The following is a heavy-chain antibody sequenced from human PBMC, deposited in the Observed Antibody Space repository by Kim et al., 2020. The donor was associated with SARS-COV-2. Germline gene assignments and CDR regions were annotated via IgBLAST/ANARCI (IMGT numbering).Heavy chain of an antibody. V-gene: IGHV3-48*03. J-gene: IGHJ4*02. D-gene: IGHD6-13*01. CDR3: VCGGIAAAGMLGY. Sequence: GGSLRLSCAASGFTFSSYEMNWVRQAPGKGLEWVSDISSSGSSIYYADSVKGRFTFSRDNAKNSLYLQMNRLRVEDMDVYYCVCGGIAAAGMLGYCGQGALVTVSS. CDR2: ISSSGSSI. CDR1: GFTFSSYE.